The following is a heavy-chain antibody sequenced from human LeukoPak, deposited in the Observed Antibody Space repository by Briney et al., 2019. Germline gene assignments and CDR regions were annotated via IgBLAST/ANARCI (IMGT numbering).Heavy chain of an antibody. D-gene: IGHD3-22*01. J-gene: IGHJ5*02. CDR2: IYYSGST. CDR1: GGSISSGDYY. CDR3: DTQSNYYDSSGLDH. V-gene: IGHV4-30-4*01. Sequence: SQTLSLTCTVSGGSISSGDYYWSWIRQPPGKGLERIEYIYYSGSTYYNPSLKSPVTISVDTSQNQLSIQLSSVPAADTAAYYCDTQSNYYDSSGLDHWGQGTLVTVSS.